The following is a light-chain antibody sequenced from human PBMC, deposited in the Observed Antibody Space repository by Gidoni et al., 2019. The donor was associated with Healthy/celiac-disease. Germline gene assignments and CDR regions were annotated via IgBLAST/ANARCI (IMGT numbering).Light chain of an antibody. CDR2: GAS. Sequence: EIVLTQSPGTLSLSPGERATLSCRASQSVSSSYLAWYQQKPGQAPRLLIYGASSRATGIPDRFRGSWSGTDFTLTISRLEPEDFAVYYCQQYGSSPRAFTFGPGTKVDIK. CDR1: QSVSSSY. J-gene: IGKJ3*01. CDR3: QQYGSSPRAFT. V-gene: IGKV3-20*01.